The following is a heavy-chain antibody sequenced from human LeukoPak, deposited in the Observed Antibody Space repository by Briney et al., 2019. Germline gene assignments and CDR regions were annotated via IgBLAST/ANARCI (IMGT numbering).Heavy chain of an antibody. J-gene: IGHJ4*02. V-gene: IGHV4-34*01. Sequence: PSETLSLTCAVYGGSFSGYYWSWIRQPPGKGLEWIGEINHSGSTNYNPSLKSRVTISVDTSKNQFSLKLSSVTAADTAVYYCARGQRRGYSYGYRISFDYWGQGTLGTVSS. CDR2: INHSGST. CDR1: GGSFSGYY. D-gene: IGHD5-18*01. CDR3: ARGQRRGYSYGYRISFDY.